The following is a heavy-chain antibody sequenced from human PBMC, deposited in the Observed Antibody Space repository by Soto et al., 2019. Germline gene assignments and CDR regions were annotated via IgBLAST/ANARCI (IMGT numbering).Heavy chain of an antibody. J-gene: IGHJ4*02. CDR3: ARVLNGQWYFDY. CDR1: GFTFSSYW. CDR2: VNTDESRT. V-gene: IGHV3-74*01. Sequence: EVQLVESGGGLVQPGWSLRLSCGASGFTFSSYWMHWVRQAPGKGLVWGSRVNTDESRTSYADSVKGRFTISRENAKNTLYLQMNSLRAEDTAVYYCARVLNGQWYFDYWGQGTQITVSS. D-gene: IGHD6-19*01.